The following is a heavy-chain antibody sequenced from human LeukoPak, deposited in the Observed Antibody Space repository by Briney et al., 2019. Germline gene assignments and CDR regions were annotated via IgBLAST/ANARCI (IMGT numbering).Heavy chain of an antibody. Sequence: GSLRLSCAASGFTFSGSPILWVRQASGKGLEWVGRIRSKADNYATAYAASVQGRCTISRDDSKSTAYLQLNSLKTEDTAVYYCTQSNYWGQGALVTVSS. CDR1: GFTFSGSP. V-gene: IGHV3-73*01. CDR2: IRSKADNYAT. J-gene: IGHJ4*02. CDR3: TQSNY.